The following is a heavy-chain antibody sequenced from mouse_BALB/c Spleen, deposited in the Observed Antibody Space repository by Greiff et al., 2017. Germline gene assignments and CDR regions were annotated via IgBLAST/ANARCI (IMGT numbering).Heavy chain of an antibody. J-gene: IGHJ4*01. CDR2: ISSGSSTI. CDR3: ARWAFPSAMDY. D-gene: IGHD2-10*02. Sequence: EVMLVESGGGLVQPGGSRKLSCAASGFTFSSFGMHWVRQAPEKGLEWVAYISSGSSTIYYADTVKGRFTISRDNPKNTLFLQMTSLRSEDTAMYYCARWAFPSAMDYWGQGTSVTVSS. CDR1: GFTFSSFG. V-gene: IGHV5-17*02.